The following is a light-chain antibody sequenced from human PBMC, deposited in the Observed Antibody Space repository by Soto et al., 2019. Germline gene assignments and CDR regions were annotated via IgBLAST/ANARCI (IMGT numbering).Light chain of an antibody. V-gene: IGKV1-27*01. CDR2: AAS. J-gene: IGKJ3*01. CDR1: QGISNY. Sequence: DIQMTQSPSSLSASVGDRVTITCRASQGISNYIAWYQQKPGKAPKLLFYAASTLQSGVPSRFSGSGSGTDFTLTINSLHPEDVATYSCQKYSSVPLFGPGTKVDIK. CDR3: QKYSSVPL.